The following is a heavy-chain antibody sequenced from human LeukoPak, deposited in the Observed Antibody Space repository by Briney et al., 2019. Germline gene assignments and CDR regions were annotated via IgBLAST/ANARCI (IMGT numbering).Heavy chain of an antibody. J-gene: IGHJ4*02. CDR2: ISSSSSYI. Sequence: PGGSLRRSCAASGFTFSSYSMNWVRQAPGKGLEWVSSISSSSSYIYYADSVKGRFTISRDNAKNSLYLQMNSLRAEDAAVYFCAKGSAAGRPYYFDYWGQGTLVTVSS. V-gene: IGHV3-21*04. CDR1: GFTFSSYS. CDR3: AKGSAAGRPYYFDY. D-gene: IGHD6-25*01.